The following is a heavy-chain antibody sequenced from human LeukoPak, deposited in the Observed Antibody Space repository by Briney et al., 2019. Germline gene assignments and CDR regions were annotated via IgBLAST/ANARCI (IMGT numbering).Heavy chain of an antibody. Sequence: SGGSLRLSCAASGFTFSSYGMHWVRQAPGKGLEWVAFIRYDGSNKYYADSVKGRFTISRDNAKNSLYLQMNSLRAEDTAVYYCARVPKVCSGGSCWDYWGQGTLVTVSS. V-gene: IGHV3-30*02. CDR1: GFTFSSYG. CDR2: IRYDGSNK. CDR3: ARVPKVCSGGSCWDY. D-gene: IGHD2-15*01. J-gene: IGHJ4*02.